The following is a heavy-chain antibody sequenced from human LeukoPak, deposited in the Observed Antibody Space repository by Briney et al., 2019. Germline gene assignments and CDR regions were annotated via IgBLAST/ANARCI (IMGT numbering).Heavy chain of an antibody. D-gene: IGHD3-22*01. CDR3: AKSYYYDSRQFFDY. V-gene: IGHV3-43*02. Sequence: GGSLRLXCAASGFTSDDYAMHWVRQAPGKGLEWVSLISGDGGSTYYADSVKGRFTISRDNSKNSLYLQMNSLRTEDTALYYCAKSYYYDSRQFFDYWGQGTLVTASS. J-gene: IGHJ4*02. CDR1: GFTSDDYA. CDR2: ISGDGGST.